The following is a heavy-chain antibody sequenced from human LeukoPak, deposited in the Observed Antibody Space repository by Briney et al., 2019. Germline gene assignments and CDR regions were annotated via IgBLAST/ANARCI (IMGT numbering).Heavy chain of an antibody. V-gene: IGHV4-4*07. D-gene: IGHD6-19*01. CDR1: GGSISSYY. CDR2: IYNSGST. CDR3: VRGPSSSGWYGVDY. Sequence: PSETLSLTCTVSGGSISSYYWSWMRQPAGKGLEWIGRIYNSGSTNYNPSLKSRVTMSLDTSKNQFSLKLTSVTAADTAVYYCVRGPSSSGWYGVDYWGQGTLVTVSS. J-gene: IGHJ4*02.